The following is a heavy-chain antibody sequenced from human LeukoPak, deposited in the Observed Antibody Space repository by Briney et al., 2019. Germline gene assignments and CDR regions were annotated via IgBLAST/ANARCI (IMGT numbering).Heavy chain of an antibody. CDR3: ARGPSGYHNT. J-gene: IGHJ4*02. D-gene: IGHD5-12*01. CDR2: ISSSGSTM. Sequence: GGSLRLSCAASGFTFSSYAMSWIRQAPGKGLEWVSYISSSGSTMYYTDSVKGRFTISRDNAKDSLYLQMNSLRAEDTAVYYCARGPSGYHNTGGQGTLVTVSS. CDR1: GFTFSSYA. V-gene: IGHV3-11*01.